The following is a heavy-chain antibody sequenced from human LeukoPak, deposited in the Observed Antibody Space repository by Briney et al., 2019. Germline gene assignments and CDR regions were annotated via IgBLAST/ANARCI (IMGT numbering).Heavy chain of an antibody. V-gene: IGHV3-48*01. J-gene: IGHJ4*02. CDR2: ISTSTTTI. CDR1: GFTFSSYS. D-gene: IGHD1-26*01. CDR3: ASWGEGALDN. Sequence: GSLRLSCEASGFTFSSYSMNWVRRAPGKGLEWISYISTSTTTIYYANSVKGRFTISRDNAKKSLYLQMNSLRVEDTGVYYCASWGEGALDNWGQGTLVTVSS.